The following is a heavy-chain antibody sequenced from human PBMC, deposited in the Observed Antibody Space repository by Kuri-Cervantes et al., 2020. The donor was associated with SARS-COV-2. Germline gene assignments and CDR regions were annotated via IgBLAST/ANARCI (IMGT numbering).Heavy chain of an antibody. Sequence: GGSVRVSCAASGFTFSSYAMHWVRQAPGKGLEWVAVISYDGSNKYYADSVKGRFTISRDNSKNTLYLQMNSLRAEDTAVYYCAREGLQNGLDAFDIWGQGTMVTVSS. J-gene: IGHJ3*02. CDR2: ISYDGSNK. CDR1: GFTFSSYA. CDR3: AREGLQNGLDAFDI. D-gene: IGHD2-8*01. V-gene: IGHV3-30-3*01.